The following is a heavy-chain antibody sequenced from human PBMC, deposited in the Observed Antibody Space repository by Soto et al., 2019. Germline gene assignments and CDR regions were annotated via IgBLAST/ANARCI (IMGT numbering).Heavy chain of an antibody. CDR1: GFTFSSYS. D-gene: IGHD2-2*01. CDR2: ISSSSSYI. J-gene: IGHJ5*02. Sequence: PGGSLRLSCAASGFTFSSYSMNWVRQAPGKGLEWVSSISSSSSYIYYADSVKGRFTISRDNAKNSLYLQMNSLRAEDTAVYYCARVIGYCSSTRCYYIDPWGQGTLVTVSS. V-gene: IGHV3-21*01. CDR3: ARVIGYCSSTRCYYIDP.